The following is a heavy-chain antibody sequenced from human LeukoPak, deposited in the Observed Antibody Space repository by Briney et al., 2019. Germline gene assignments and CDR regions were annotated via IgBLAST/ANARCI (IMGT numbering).Heavy chain of an antibody. V-gene: IGHV1-69*13. Sequence: SVKVSCKASGGTFSSYAISWVRQAPGQGLEWMGGIIPIFGTANYAQKFQGRVTITADESTSTAYMELSSLRSEDTAVYYCARAGGYCSSTSCYGSYYGMDAWGQGTTGTVSS. CDR3: ARAGGYCSSTSCYGSYYGMDA. J-gene: IGHJ6*02. CDR2: IIPIFGTA. CDR1: GGTFSSYA. D-gene: IGHD2-2*01.